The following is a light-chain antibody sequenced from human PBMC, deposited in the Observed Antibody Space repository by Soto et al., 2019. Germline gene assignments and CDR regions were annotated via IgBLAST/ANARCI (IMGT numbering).Light chain of an antibody. V-gene: IGKV3-11*01. Sequence: EIVLTQSPATLSLSPGERATLSCRASQSVSSYLAWYQQKPGQAPRLLIYDASNRATGIPDRFSGSGSGTDFTLTISSLEPEDFAVYYCQQRSNWPPFTFGGGTKVEIK. CDR3: QQRSNWPPFT. J-gene: IGKJ4*01. CDR2: DAS. CDR1: QSVSSY.